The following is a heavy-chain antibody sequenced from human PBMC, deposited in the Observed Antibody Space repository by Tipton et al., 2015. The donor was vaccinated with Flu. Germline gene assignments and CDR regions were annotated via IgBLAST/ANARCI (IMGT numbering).Heavy chain of an antibody. CDR2: VSYDGISK. V-gene: IGHV3-30-3*01. D-gene: IGHD1-26*01. Sequence: SLRLSCAASGFTFSSYAMHWVRHTPAKGLEWVAVVSYDGISKYYADSVKGRFTISGDNSRDTLYLQMNSLRAEDTAIYYCAKDATSVARSWEENWGQGTLVTVSA. J-gene: IGHJ4*02. CDR3: AKDATSVARSWEEN. CDR1: GFTFSSYA.